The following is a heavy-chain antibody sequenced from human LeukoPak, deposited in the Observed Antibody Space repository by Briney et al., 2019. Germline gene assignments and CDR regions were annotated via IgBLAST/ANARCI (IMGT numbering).Heavy chain of an antibody. CDR2: INPNSGGT. V-gene: IGHV1-2*02. CDR3: ARAYYYDSSGYYVY. CDR1: GYTFTGYY. D-gene: IGHD3-22*01. J-gene: IGHJ4*02. Sequence: ASVKVSCKASGYTFTGYYMHWVRQAPGQGLEWMGWINPNSGGTNYAQKFQGRVTMTRDMSTSTVYMELSSLRSEDTAVYYCARAYYYDSSGYYVYWGQGTLVTVSS.